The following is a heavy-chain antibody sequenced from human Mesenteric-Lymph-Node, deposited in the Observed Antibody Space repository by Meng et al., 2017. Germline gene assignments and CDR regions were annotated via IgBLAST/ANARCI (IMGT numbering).Heavy chain of an antibody. CDR1: GGSISSGGYY. Sequence: QGQLPEAGPGLVKPSQTLSLTCTVSGGSISSGGYYWSWIRQHPGKGLGWIGYIYYSGSTYYNPSLKSLVTISVDKSKNQFSLNLSSVTAADTAVYYCARVGQWLPIDYWGQGTLVTVSS. D-gene: IGHD6-19*01. CDR3: ARVGQWLPIDY. CDR2: IYYSGST. J-gene: IGHJ4*02. V-gene: IGHV4-31*01.